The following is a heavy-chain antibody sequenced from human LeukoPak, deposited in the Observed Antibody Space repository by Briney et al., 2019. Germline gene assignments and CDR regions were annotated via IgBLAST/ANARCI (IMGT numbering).Heavy chain of an antibody. CDR2: IYTSGST. V-gene: IGHV4-61*02. D-gene: IGHD2-21*01. Sequence: SETLSLTCTVSGDSISSGSYYGSWIRRPAGKGLEWIGRIYTSGSTDCNPSVKSRVTISVDTSKNQSSLQLSSVTAADKAVYYCSRHKTLAYCGGDCYPETWGHGALVTVSS. CDR1: GDSISSGSYY. CDR3: SRHKTLAYCGGDCYPET. J-gene: IGHJ5*01.